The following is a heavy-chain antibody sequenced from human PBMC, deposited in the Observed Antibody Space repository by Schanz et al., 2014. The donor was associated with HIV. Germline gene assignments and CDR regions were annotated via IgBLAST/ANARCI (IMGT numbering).Heavy chain of an antibody. J-gene: IGHJ4*02. V-gene: IGHV3-21*06. CDR1: GFTFDSYG. Sequence: VHLVESGGGVVRPGRSLRLSCAASGFTFDSYGMHWVRQAPGKGLEWVSSIGSGGGYKYYADSVNGRFTISRDNAKNSLHLQMSRLGAEDTAVYYCARDLHDYGDARTDYWGQGILVTVSS. CDR2: IGSGGGYK. CDR3: ARDLHDYGDARTDY. D-gene: IGHD4-17*01.